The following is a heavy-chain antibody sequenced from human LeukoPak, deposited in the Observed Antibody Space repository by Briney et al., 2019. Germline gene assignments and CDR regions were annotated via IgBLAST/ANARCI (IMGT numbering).Heavy chain of an antibody. CDR1: GFTFSSYR. D-gene: IGHD3-10*01. V-gene: IGHV3-21*01. CDR3: ARELISSGSLDY. J-gene: IGHJ4*02. CDR2: ISSSSGYI. Sequence: GGSLRLSCGASGFTFSSYRMNWVRQAPGKGLEWVSSISSSSGYIYYADAVKGRCTISRDNAKNSLYLVMNSLRAEDTGVYYCARELISSGSLDYWGQGTLVTVSS.